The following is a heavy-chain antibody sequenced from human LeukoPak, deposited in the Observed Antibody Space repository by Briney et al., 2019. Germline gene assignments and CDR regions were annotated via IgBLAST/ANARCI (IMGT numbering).Heavy chain of an antibody. J-gene: IGHJ4*02. Sequence: SETLSLTCAVSGGSISSGGYSWSWIRQPPGKGLEWVGYIYHSGSTYYNPSLKGRVTISVDRSKNQFSLTLSSVTAADTAVYYCARDYGGFDYWGQGTLVTVSS. D-gene: IGHD4-23*01. CDR2: IYHSGST. CDR1: GGSISSGGYS. V-gene: IGHV4-30-2*01. CDR3: ARDYGGFDY.